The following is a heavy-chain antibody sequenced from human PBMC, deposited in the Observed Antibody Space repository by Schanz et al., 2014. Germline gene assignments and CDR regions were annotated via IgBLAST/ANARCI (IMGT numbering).Heavy chain of an antibody. CDR3: AYYDVLTGFDY. V-gene: IGHV3-23*01. D-gene: IGHD3-9*01. Sequence: EVQLLESGGGLVQPGGSLRLSCAASGFTFTNYAMTWVRQAPGKGLEWVSGISGSGGSTYDADSVKGRFTISRDNSKNTLYLQINNLRAEDTAVYYCAYYDVLTGFDYWGQGTQVTVSS. J-gene: IGHJ4*02. CDR2: ISGSGGST. CDR1: GFTFTNYA.